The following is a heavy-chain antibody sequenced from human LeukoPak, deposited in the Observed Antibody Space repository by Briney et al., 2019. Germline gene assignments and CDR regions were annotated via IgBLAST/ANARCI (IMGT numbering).Heavy chain of an antibody. CDR2: ISSSGSTI. V-gene: IGHV3-11*01. J-gene: IGHJ6*02. Sequence: GGSLRLSCAASGFTFSDYYMSWIRQAPGKGLEWVSYISSSGSTIYYADSVKGRFTISRDNAKNSLYLQMNSLRAEDTAVYYCARPWEYCSSTSCYDYYYDMDVWGQGTTVTVSS. CDR3: ARPWEYCSSTSCYDYYYDMDV. D-gene: IGHD2-2*01. CDR1: GFTFSDYY.